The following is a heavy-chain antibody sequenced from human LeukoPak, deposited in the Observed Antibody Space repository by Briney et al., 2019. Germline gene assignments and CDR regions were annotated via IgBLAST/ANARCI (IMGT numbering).Heavy chain of an antibody. CDR1: RGTFSISA. CDR3: ARGSIAARVSFDY. CDR2: IIPIFGPA. V-gene: IGHV1-69*05. D-gene: IGHD6-6*01. Sequence: SPNVSSKAPRGTFSISAISSVRHDPGQGLEWMCRIIPIFGPATYAQTLQGRVSITTDESTSTAYMALSRLRSEDTAVSYSARGSIAARVSFDYWGQGTLVTVSS. J-gene: IGHJ4*02.